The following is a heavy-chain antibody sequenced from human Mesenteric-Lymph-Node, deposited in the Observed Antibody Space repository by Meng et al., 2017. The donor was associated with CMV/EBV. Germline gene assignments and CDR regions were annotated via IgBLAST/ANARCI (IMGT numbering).Heavy chain of an antibody. CDR1: GFTFSSYW. J-gene: IGHJ4*02. Sequence: GESLKISCAASGFTFSSYWMSWVRQAPGKGLEWVSFINSVGSTTYYADSVKGRFTISRDNGKNSLYLEMNSLRVEDTAVYYCARDNVYYNGYDSDWGQGTLVTVSS. CDR2: INSVGSTT. V-gene: IGHV3-48*04. D-gene: IGHD5-12*01. CDR3: ARDNVYYNGYDSD.